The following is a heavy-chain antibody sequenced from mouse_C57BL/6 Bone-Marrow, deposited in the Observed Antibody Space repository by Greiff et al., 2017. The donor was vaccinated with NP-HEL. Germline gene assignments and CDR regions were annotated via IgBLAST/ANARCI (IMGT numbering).Heavy chain of an antibody. Sequence: QRPQSGAELVKPGASVKISCKASGYEFSNYWMNWVKQRPGKGLEWIGQIYPGDGDTNYNGKFKDKATLTADKSSSTAYMQLSRLTSEDSAVYFCARGAYWGQGTLVTVSA. V-gene: IGHV1-80*01. CDR3: ARGAY. J-gene: IGHJ3*01. CDR1: GYEFSNYW. CDR2: IYPGDGDT.